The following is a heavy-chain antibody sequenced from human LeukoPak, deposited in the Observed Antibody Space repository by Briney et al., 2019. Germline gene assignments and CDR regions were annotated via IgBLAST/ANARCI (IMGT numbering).Heavy chain of an antibody. Sequence: SETLSLTCTVSGDSISRSTYYWAWIRQPPGKGLEWIGSVYYGRSPYFNPSLESRATISVDTPKNHFALKMSSVTAADTAVYYCARSSGTGTFSYWGQGTLVTVSS. J-gene: IGHJ4*02. V-gene: IGHV4-39*02. CDR1: GDSISRSTYY. CDR3: ARSSGTGTFSY. CDR2: VYYGRSP. D-gene: IGHD6-25*01.